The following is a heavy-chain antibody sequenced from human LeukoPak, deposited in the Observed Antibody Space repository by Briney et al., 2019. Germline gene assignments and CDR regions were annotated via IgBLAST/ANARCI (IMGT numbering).Heavy chain of an antibody. J-gene: IGHJ3*02. CDR3: ANPIDNWNKWGAFAI. V-gene: IGHV3-23*01. Sequence: PGGSVRLSCAASGFTFSRYAMSWVRQAPGKWLEWVSAISGSGGSTYYADSVKGRFTISRDNSKNTLYLQMNSLRAKHTAVYSAANPIDNWNKWGAFAIWGQGTMVTVFS. D-gene: IGHD1/OR15-1a*01. CDR2: ISGSGGST. CDR1: GFTFSRYA.